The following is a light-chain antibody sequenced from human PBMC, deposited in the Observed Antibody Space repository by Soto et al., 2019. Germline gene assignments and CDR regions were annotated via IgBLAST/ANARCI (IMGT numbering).Light chain of an antibody. CDR2: DAS. Sequence: DIQMTQSPSSLSASVGDRVTITCQANQDISNYLNWYQQKPGKAPKLLIYDASNLETGVPSRFSGSGSGTVFTFTISSLQPEDIATYYCQQYDNLLLTFGGGTKVDIK. CDR3: QQYDNLLLT. V-gene: IGKV1-33*01. J-gene: IGKJ4*01. CDR1: QDISNY.